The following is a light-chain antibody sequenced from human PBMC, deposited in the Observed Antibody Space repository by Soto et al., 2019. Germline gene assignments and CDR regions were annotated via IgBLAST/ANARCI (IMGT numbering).Light chain of an antibody. CDR1: SSDVGGYNY. V-gene: IGLV2-8*01. CDR3: SSYGGSNNLV. CDR2: EVN. Sequence: QSALTQPPSASVSPGQSVTISCTGTSSDVGGYNYVSWYQQHPGKAPKLMIYEVNKRPSVVPDRFSGSKSGNTASLTVSGLQAEDEADYYCSSYGGSNNLVFGGGTKLTVL. J-gene: IGLJ2*01.